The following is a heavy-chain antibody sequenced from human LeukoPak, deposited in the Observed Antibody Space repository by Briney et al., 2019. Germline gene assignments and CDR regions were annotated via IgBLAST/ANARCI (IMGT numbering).Heavy chain of an antibody. V-gene: IGHV4-34*01. Sequence: SETLSLTCAVYGGSFSGYYWSWIRQPPGKGLEWIGEINHSGSTNYNPSLKGRVTISVDTSKNQFSLKLSSVTAADTAVYYCARSYTVTTSLWVYYYYYMDVWGKGTTVTVSS. CDR3: ARSYTVTTSLWVYYYYYMDV. CDR1: GGSFSGYY. D-gene: IGHD4-11*01. CDR2: INHSGST. J-gene: IGHJ6*03.